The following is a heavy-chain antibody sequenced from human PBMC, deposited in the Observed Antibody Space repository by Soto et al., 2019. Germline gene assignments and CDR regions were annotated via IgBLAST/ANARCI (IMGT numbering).Heavy chain of an antibody. CDR2: IIPILGIA. D-gene: IGHD2-21*01. V-gene: IGHV1-69*08. J-gene: IGHJ2*01. CDR1: GGTFSSYT. CDR3: ARDRPREYRASCGFAL. Sequence: QVQLVQSGAEVKKPGSSVKVSCKASGGTFSSYTISWVRQAPGQGREWMGRIIPILGIANYAQKFQGRFTITADKPTSTAYIELSSLSSEDTAVYYCARDRPREYRASCGFALWGRGTLVTLSS.